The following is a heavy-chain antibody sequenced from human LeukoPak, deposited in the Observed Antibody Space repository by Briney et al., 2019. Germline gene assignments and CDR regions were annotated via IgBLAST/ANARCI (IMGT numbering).Heavy chain of an antibody. J-gene: IGHJ4*02. CDR2: ISSSGSTI. D-gene: IGHD2-15*01. V-gene: IGHV3-11*01. CDR1: GFTFSDYY. CDR3: ASPSDPLTWSFDY. Sequence: GGSLRLSCAASGFTFSDYYMSWIRQAPGKGLEWVSYISSSGSTIYYADSVKGRFTISRDNAKNSLYLQMNSLRAEDTAVYYCASPSDPLTWSFDYWGQGTLVTVSS.